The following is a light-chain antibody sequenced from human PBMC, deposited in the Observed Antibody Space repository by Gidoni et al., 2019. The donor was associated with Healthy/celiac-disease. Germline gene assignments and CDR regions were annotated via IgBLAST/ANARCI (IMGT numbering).Light chain of an antibody. Sequence: DIQMTQSPSSLSASVGDRVTITCRASQSISSYLNWYQQKPGKAPKLLMYAASSLQSAVPSRFSGSGSGTDFTLTISSLQPEDFATYYCQQSYSTRFTFGPGTKVDIK. V-gene: IGKV1-39*01. CDR1: QSISSY. J-gene: IGKJ3*01. CDR2: AAS. CDR3: QQSYSTRFT.